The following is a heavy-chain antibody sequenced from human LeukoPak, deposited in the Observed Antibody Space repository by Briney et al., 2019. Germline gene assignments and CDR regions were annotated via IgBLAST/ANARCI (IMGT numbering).Heavy chain of an antibody. V-gene: IGHV4-38-2*02. D-gene: IGHD1-26*01. Sequence: SETLSLTCTVSGYSISSGYYWGWIRQPPGKGLEWIGSIYHSGSTYYNPSLKSRVTISVDTSKNQFSLKLSSVTAADTAVYYCARGPNWWELPYYFDYWGQGTLVTVSS. CDR3: ARGPNWWELPYYFDY. CDR1: GYSISSGYY. J-gene: IGHJ4*02. CDR2: IYHSGST.